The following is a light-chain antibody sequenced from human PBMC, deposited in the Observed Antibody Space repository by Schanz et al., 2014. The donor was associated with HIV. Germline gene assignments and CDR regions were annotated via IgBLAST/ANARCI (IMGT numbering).Light chain of an antibody. Sequence: QSVLTQPASVSGSPGQSITISCTGTSSDVGNYNLVSWYQQHPGKAPKLIIYEVSKRPSGVSDRFSGSKSGNTASLTVSGLQAEDEGDYFCSSYEGNNILVFGGGTKLTVL. CDR2: EVS. CDR3: SSYEGNNILV. CDR1: SSDVGNYNL. V-gene: IGLV2-23*02. J-gene: IGLJ3*02.